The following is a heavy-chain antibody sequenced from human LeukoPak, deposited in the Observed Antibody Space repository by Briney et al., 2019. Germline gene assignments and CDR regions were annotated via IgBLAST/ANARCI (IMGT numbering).Heavy chain of an antibody. CDR2: ISWDGGNT. Sequence: GGSLRLSCVASGFTFDDYAMHWVRQGPGKGLEWVSLISWDGGNTYYADSVKGRFTISRDNSKGSLYLQMNSLRPEDTAFYYCAKATGYFDWLSPIDYWGQGTLVTVSS. J-gene: IGHJ4*02. CDR1: GFTFDDYA. V-gene: IGHV3-43D*03. D-gene: IGHD3-9*01. CDR3: AKATGYFDWLSPIDY.